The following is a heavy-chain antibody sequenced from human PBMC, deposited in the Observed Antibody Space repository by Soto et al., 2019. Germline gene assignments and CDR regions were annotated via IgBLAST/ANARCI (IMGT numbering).Heavy chain of an antibody. CDR1: GYTFTSYG. D-gene: IGHD6-19*01. V-gene: IGHV1-18*01. J-gene: IGHJ6*02. CDR2: ISAYNGNT. CDR3: ARLDSSGWYWDYYYGMDV. Sequence: ASVKVSCKASGYTFTSYGISWVRQAPGQGLEWMGWISAYNGNTNYAQKLQGRVTMTTDTSTSTAYMELRSLRSDDTAVYYCARLDSSGWYWDYYYGMDVRAQRTPVTVSS.